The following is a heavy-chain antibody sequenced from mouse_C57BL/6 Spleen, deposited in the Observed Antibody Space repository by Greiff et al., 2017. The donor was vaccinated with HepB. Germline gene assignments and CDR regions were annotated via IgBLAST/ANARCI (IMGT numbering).Heavy chain of an antibody. Sequence: VQLKESGPELVKPGASVKMSCKASGYTFTDYNMHWVKQSHGKSLEWIGYINPNNGGTSYNQKFKGKATLTVNKSSSTAYMELRSLTSEDSAVYYCARFITTVVAHWYFDVWGTGTTVTVSS. CDR2: INPNNGGT. J-gene: IGHJ1*03. D-gene: IGHD1-1*01. CDR3: ARFITTVVAHWYFDV. V-gene: IGHV1-22*01. CDR1: GYTFTDYN.